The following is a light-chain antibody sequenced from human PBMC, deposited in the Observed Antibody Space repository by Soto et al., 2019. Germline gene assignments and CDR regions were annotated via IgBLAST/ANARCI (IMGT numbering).Light chain of an antibody. CDR2: EVS. J-gene: IGLJ1*01. CDR1: SSDVGGYNY. Sequence: QSVLTQPASVSGSPGQSITISCTGTSSDVGGYNYVSWYQQHPGKAPKLMIYEVSNQPSGVSNRFSGSKSGNTASLTISGLQAEDEADYYCSSYTSTTTYIYGTAPKVTVL. V-gene: IGLV2-14*01. CDR3: SSYTSTTTYI.